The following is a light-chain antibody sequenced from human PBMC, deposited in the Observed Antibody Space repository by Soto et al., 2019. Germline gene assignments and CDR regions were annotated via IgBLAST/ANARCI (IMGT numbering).Light chain of an antibody. CDR1: QRIGDY. CDR3: QQRYVWPIS. Sequence: EIVLTQSPATLSLSPGERATLSCRANQRIGDYLAWYQQRPGQAPRLLIYDGTNRAAGTPAMFPGSGSGSDSTLTISSLHPEDLALYYCQQRYVWPISFGQGTRLEIK. V-gene: IGKV3-11*01. CDR2: DGT. J-gene: IGKJ5*01.